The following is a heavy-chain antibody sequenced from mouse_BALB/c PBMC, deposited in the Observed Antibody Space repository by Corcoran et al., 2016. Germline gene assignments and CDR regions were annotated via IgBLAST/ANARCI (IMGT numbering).Heavy chain of an antibody. Sequence: QIQLVQSGPELKKPGETVKISCKASGYTFTNYGMNWVKQAPGKGLKWMGWINTYTGEPTYADDFKERFAFSLETSASTAYLQINNLKNEDTATYFCAREATEAWFAYWGQGTLVTVSA. CDR1: GYTFTNYG. D-gene: IGHD1-1*01. V-gene: IGHV9-3-1*01. J-gene: IGHJ3*01. CDR2: INTYTGEP. CDR3: AREATEAWFAY.